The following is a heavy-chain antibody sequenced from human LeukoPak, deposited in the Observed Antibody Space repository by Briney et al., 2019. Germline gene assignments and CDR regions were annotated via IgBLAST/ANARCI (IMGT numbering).Heavy chain of an antibody. CDR3: ARKGATRRGHDAFDI. CDR2: INPHDSDT. J-gene: IGHJ3*02. Sequence: GESLKISCKGSGYRFSDDWIPWVRQMPGKGLEWMGIINPHDSDTRYSPSFQAQVTFSADKSINTAYLQWSSLKASDTAMYYCARKGATRRGHDAFDIWGQGTMVTVSS. D-gene: IGHD1-26*01. CDR1: GYRFSDDW. V-gene: IGHV5-51*01.